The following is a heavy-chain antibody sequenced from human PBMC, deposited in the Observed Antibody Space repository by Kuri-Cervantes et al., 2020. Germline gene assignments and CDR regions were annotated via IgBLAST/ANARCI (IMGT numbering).Heavy chain of an antibody. CDR1: GGTFSSYA. J-gene: IGHJ6*03. V-gene: IGHV1-46*01. Sequence: ASVKVSCKASGGTFSSYAISWVRQAPGQGLEWMGIINPSGGSTSYAQKFQGRVTMTRDTSTSTAYMELSSLRSEDTAVYYCARSATIVVVTAEYYMDVWGKGTTVTVSS. CDR3: ARSATIVVVTAEYYMDV. D-gene: IGHD2-21*02. CDR2: INPSGGST.